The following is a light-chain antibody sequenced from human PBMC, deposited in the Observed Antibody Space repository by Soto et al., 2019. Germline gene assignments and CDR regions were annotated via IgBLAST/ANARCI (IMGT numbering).Light chain of an antibody. V-gene: IGLV2-14*03. Sequence: QSALTQPASVSGSPGQSITFSCTGTSSDVGGYNYVSWYQHHPGKVPQLLIYDVSNRPSGVSNRFSGSKSGNTASLTISGLQAEDEADYYCYSYTSSNTYVFGTGTKLTVL. CDR3: YSYTSSNTYV. J-gene: IGLJ1*01. CDR2: DVS. CDR1: SSDVGGYNY.